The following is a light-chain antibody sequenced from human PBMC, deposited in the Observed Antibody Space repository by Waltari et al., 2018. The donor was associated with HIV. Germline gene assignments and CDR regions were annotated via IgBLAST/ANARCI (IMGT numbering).Light chain of an antibody. J-gene: IGLJ3*02. CDR1: YGAVTSAFH. CDR3: LLYFGGAWV. Sequence: QTVVTQESSLTVSPGGTVTLPCASTYGAVTSAFHPNWIQQKPGQTPRALMYRTAYKHSWTPARLSGSLLGGKAALTLSTVQPEDEAAYYCLLYFGGAWVFGGGTKLTVL. V-gene: IGLV7-43*01. CDR2: RTA.